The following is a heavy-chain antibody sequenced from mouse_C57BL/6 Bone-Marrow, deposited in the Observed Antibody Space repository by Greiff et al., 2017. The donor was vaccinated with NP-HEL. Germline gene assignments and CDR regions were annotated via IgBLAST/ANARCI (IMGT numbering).Heavy chain of an antibody. CDR3: ARKGLLLRAWYFDV. CDR2: INPNNGGT. V-gene: IGHV1-26*01. J-gene: IGHJ1*03. Sequence: VQLQQSGPELVKPGASVKISCKASGYTFTDYYMNWVKQSHGKSLEWIGDINPNNGGTSYNQKFKGKATLTVDKSSSTAYMELRSLTSEDSAVYYCARKGLLLRAWYFDVWGTGTTVTVSS. D-gene: IGHD1-1*01. CDR1: GYTFTDYY.